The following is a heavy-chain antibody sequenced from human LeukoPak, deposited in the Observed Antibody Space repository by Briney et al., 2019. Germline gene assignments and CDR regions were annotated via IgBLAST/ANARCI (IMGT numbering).Heavy chain of an antibody. CDR2: INPNTGGT. CDR3: ATSYRSSWYYFDY. D-gene: IGHD6-13*01. J-gene: IGHJ4*02. Sequence: ASVKVSCKASGSTLTGYYIHWVRQAPGQGLEWMGWINPNTGGTHYAQKFQGWVTMTRDMSISTAYMELGRLRSDDTAVYYCATSYRSSWYYFDYWGQGTLVTVSS. V-gene: IGHV1-2*04. CDR1: GSTLTGYY.